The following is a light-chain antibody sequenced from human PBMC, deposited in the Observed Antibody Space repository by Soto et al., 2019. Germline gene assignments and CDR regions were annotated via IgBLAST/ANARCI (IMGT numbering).Light chain of an antibody. Sequence: DIQLTQSPSTLSASVGDRVTSTCRASQSLNNRLAWYQQKPGKAPKLLIYDASTLESGVSSRFSGTGSETECTLTITDLQADDLATYFCHQYKTYSTFGQGTKVDI. CDR3: HQYKTYST. CDR1: QSLNNR. J-gene: IGKJ1*01. CDR2: DAS. V-gene: IGKV1-5*01.